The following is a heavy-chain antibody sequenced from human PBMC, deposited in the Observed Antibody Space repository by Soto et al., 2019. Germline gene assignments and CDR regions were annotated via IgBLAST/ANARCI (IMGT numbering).Heavy chain of an antibody. J-gene: IGHJ6*02. V-gene: IGHV3-30*18. CDR1: GFTFGSYG. CDR2: ISYDGSNK. D-gene: IGHD3-3*01. Sequence: GGSLRLSCAASGFTFGSYGMHWVRQAPGKGLEWVAVISYDGSNKYYADSVKGRFTISRDNSKNTLYLQMNSLRAEDTAVYYCAKERGPRSGYYYYYGMDVWGQGTTVTVSS. CDR3: AKERGPRSGYYYYYGMDV.